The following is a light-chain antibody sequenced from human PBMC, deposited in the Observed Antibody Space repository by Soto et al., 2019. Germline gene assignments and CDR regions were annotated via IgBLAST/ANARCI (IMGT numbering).Light chain of an antibody. J-gene: IGKJ4*01. Sequence: EIVLTQSPATLSLSPGERATLSCGASRSVRSYLAWYQQKPGQAPRLLIYDASYSATGIPARFSGSGSGTGVTLTISSLEPEDVAVDNCQHRSDWRTLLTLGGGTKVEIK. CDR1: RSVRSY. CDR2: DAS. CDR3: QHRSDWRTLLT. V-gene: IGKV3-11*01.